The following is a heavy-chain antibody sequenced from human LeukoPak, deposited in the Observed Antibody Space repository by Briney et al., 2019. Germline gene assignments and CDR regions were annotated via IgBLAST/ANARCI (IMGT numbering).Heavy chain of an antibody. V-gene: IGHV5-10-1*01. CDR2: IDPSDSYT. D-gene: IGHD2-2*02. J-gene: IGHJ4*02. CDR1: GYSFTSYW. CDR3: ARHPRGRLIVVVPAAIDY. Sequence: GESLKISCKGSGYSFTSYWISWVRQMPGKGLEWMGRIDPSDSYTNYSPSFQGHVTISADQSISTAYLQWSSLKASDTAMYYCARHPRGRLIVVVPAAIDYWGQGTLVTVSS.